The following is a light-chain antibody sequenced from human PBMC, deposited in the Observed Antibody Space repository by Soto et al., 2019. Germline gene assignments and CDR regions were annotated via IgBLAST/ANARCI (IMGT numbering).Light chain of an antibody. V-gene: IGLV2-14*01. CDR3: ISYTGSSTSYV. Sequence: QSALTQPASVSGSPGQSITISCTGTSNDIGDYNYVAWYQQFPGKTPKILIYGVSNRPSGVSSRFSGSKSGNTASLTISGLQAEDEADYYCISYTGSSTSYVFGSGTKLTVL. CDR1: SNDIGDYNY. CDR2: GVS. J-gene: IGLJ1*01.